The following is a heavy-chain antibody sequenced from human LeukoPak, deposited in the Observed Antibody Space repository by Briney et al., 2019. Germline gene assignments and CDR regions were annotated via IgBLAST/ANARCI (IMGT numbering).Heavy chain of an antibody. D-gene: IGHD3-9*01. CDR2: INPSGGST. Sequence: RASVKVSCKASGYTFTSYYMHWVLQAPGQGLEWMGIINPSGGSTSYAQKFQGRVTMTRDTSTSTVYMELSSLRSEDTAVYYCATEDILTGYYQARWFDPWGQGTLVTVSS. CDR3: ATEDILTGYYQARWFDP. V-gene: IGHV1-46*01. CDR1: GYTFTSYY. J-gene: IGHJ5*02.